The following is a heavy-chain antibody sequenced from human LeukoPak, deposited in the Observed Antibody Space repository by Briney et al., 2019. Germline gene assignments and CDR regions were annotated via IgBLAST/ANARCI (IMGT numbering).Heavy chain of an antibody. V-gene: IGHV4-59*01. CDR2: IYYSGST. CDR3: ARLAPRMRGYYFDY. J-gene: IGHJ4*02. CDR1: GGSLSTYY. D-gene: IGHD2-15*01. Sequence: PSETLSLTCTVSGGSLSTYYWSWIRQPPGKGLEWIGYIYYSGSTNYNPSLKSRVTISVDTSKNQFSLKLSSVTAADTAVYYCARLAPRMRGYYFDYWGQGTLVTVSS.